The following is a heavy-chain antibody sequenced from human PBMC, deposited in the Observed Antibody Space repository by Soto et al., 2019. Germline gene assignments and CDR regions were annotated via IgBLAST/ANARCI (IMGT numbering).Heavy chain of an antibody. CDR2: IYHSGST. Sequence: PSETLSLTCAVSGGSISSSNWWSWVRQPPGKGLEWIGEIYHSGSTNYNPSLKSRVTISVDKSKNQFSLKLSSVTAADTAVYYCARLPGYYDSSGYYYVWGQGTLVTVSS. J-gene: IGHJ4*02. CDR1: GGSISSSNW. V-gene: IGHV4-4*02. CDR3: ARLPGYYDSSGYYYV. D-gene: IGHD3-22*01.